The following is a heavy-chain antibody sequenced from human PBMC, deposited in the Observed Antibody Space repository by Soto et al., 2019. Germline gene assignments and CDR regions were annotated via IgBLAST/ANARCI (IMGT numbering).Heavy chain of an antibody. J-gene: IGHJ4*02. V-gene: IGHV4-59*01. CDR2: IYYSGSS. Sequence: HVQLQESGPGLVKTSETLSLTCTVSGVSFSTYYWSWIRQAPGKGLEWIGYIYYSGSSNYNPSLKSRVTMSMDTSKNQLALKLSSVTAADTAVYYCARDQGGPFDYWGQGIQVTVSS. CDR1: GVSFSTYY. D-gene: IGHD2-15*01. CDR3: ARDQGGPFDY.